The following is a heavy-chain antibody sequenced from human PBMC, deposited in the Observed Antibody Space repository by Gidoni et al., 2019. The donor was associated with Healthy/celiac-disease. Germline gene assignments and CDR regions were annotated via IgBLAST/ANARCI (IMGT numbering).Heavy chain of an antibody. CDR2: LSSSSCYI. D-gene: IGHD3-10*01. CDR3: ARVLYYYGSGSFDYYYGMDV. V-gene: IGHV3-21*01. CDR1: GFNFISDS. Sequence: EVQLVESGGGLVKPGGSLRLSCAASGFNFISDSMNWVRQAPGKGLVWVSSLSSSSCYIYYAVSVKGRFTISRDNAKNSLYLQMNSLRAEDTAVYYCARVLYYYGSGSFDYYYGMDVWGQGTTVTVSS. J-gene: IGHJ6*02.